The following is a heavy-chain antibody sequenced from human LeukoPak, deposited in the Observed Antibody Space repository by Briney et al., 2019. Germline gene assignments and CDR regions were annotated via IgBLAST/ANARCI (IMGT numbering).Heavy chain of an antibody. V-gene: IGHV1-69*13. CDR1: GGTFSSYA. CDR2: IIPIFGTA. D-gene: IGHD5-24*01. J-gene: IGHJ4*02. CDR3: ARTSREMTTSTGYFDY. Sequence: GASVKVSCKASGGTFSSYAISWVRQAPGQGLEWMGGIIPIFGTANYAQKFQGRVTITADGSTSTAYMGLSSLRSEDTAVYYCARTSREMTTSTGYFDYWGQGTLVTVSS.